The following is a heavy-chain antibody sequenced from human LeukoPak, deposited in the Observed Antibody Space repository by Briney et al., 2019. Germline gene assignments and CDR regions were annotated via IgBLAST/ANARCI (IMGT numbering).Heavy chain of an antibody. CDR2: IYYSGST. CDR1: GGSISSYY. CDR3: ARVRYYYDSSGYPDY. Sequence: SETLSLTCTVSGGSISSYYWSWIRQPPGKGLEWIGYIYYSGSTNYNPSLKSRVTISVDTSKNQFSLKLSSVTAADTAVYYCARVRYYYDSSGYPDYWGQGTLVTVSS. D-gene: IGHD3-22*01. J-gene: IGHJ4*02. V-gene: IGHV4-59*12.